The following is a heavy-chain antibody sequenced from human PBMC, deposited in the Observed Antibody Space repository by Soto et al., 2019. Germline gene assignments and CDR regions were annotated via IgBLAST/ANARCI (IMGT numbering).Heavy chain of an antibody. CDR1: GGSISSGGYY. Sequence: SETLSLTCTVSGGSISSGGYYWSWIRQHPGKGLEWIGYIYYSGSTYYNPSLKSRVTISVDTSKNQFSLKLSSVTAAGTAVYYCARVPRITMVRGVAHNWFDPWGQGTLVTVSS. D-gene: IGHD3-10*01. CDR3: ARVPRITMVRGVAHNWFDP. CDR2: IYYSGST. V-gene: IGHV4-31*03. J-gene: IGHJ5*02.